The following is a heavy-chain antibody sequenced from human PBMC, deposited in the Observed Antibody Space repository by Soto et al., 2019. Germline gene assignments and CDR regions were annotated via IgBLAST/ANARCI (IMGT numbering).Heavy chain of an antibody. CDR3: ARTLVGATYISHSHFVH. D-gene: IGHD1-26*01. V-gene: IGHV2-70*01. J-gene: IGHJ4*01. CDR2: IDWDDTK. Sequence: SGPTLVNPTQTLTLTCAFSGFSLSTGGMCVSWIRQPPGKALEWLALIDWDDTKYYSTSLKSRLTISKDTSKNQLALTMTNMGPVDTATYYCARTLVGATYISHSHFVHWGHGTRFTVPS. CDR1: GFSLSTGGMC.